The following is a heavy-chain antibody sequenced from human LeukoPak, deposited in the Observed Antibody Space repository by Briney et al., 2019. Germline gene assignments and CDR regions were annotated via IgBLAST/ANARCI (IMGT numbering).Heavy chain of an antibody. Sequence: ASVKVSFKASGYTFTSYGISWVRQAPGQGLEWMGWISAYNGNTNYAQKLQGRGTMTTDTSTSTAYMELRSLRSDDTAVYYCARIPIEVDTAMVYYYYYYMDVWGKGTTVTVSS. CDR3: ARIPIEVDTAMVYYYYYYMDV. V-gene: IGHV1-18*01. CDR2: ISAYNGNT. D-gene: IGHD5-18*01. J-gene: IGHJ6*03. CDR1: GYTFTSYG.